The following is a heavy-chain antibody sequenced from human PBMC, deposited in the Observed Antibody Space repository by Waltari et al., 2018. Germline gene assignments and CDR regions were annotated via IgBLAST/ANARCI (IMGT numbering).Heavy chain of an antibody. D-gene: IGHD1-26*01. V-gene: IGHV3-74*01. CDR1: GVGFSNYW. CDR2: TNKDGSGT. J-gene: IGHJ4*02. Sequence: EVQLVESGGGLVQTGGSLRLSCAASGVGFSNYWMDWVRQVPGKGLVWVARTNKDGSGTAYADFVEGRLTISRDNAKSTLHLQMTSLTAEDTAVYYCVREKDLGGTCVFDFWGRGTLVTVSS. CDR3: VREKDLGGTCVFDF.